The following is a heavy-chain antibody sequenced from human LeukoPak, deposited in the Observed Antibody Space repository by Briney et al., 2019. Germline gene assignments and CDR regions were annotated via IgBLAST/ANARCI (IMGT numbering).Heavy chain of an antibody. CDR3: ARDRSRTVGYYYYYYMDV. CDR1: GFTFSGYW. J-gene: IGHJ6*03. V-gene: IGHV3-7*01. D-gene: IGHD2-8*02. Sequence: GGSLRLSCAASGFTFSGYWMTWVRQAPGKGLEWVANIKQDGSEKYYVDSVKGRFTISRDNAKNSLYLQMNSLRAEDTAVYYCARDRSRTVGYYYYYYMDVWGKGTTVTVSS. CDR2: IKQDGSEK.